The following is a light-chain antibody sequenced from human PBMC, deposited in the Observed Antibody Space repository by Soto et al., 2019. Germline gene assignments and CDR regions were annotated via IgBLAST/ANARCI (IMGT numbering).Light chain of an antibody. J-gene: IGKJ1*01. V-gene: IGKV3-15*01. Sequence: DILFTQSPGTLSLSPGERATLYCRASQSVSSNHLAWYQQKTGQAPRLLIYGGSTRDTGIPARFSGSGSGTEFTLSLSRLQSEDFEVYYCQQYYNWPRTFGQGTKVDIK. CDR3: QQYYNWPRT. CDR1: QSVSSN. CDR2: GGS.